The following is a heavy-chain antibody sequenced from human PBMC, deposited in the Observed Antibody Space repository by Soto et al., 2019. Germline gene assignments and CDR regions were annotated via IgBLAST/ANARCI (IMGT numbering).Heavy chain of an antibody. J-gene: IGHJ4*02. Sequence: GXSLRLSCAASGFTFSSYGMHWVLQAPGKGLEWVAVIWFDGSNKFYADSVKGRFTISRDNSKNTVSLQMNSLRDEDSAAYYCATTGPYWGQGTLVTVSS. CDR3: ATTGPY. CDR1: GFTFSSYG. CDR2: IWFDGSNK. V-gene: IGHV3-33*01.